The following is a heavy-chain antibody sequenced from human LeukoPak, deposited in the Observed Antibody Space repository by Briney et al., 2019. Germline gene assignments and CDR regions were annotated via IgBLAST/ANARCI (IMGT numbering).Heavy chain of an antibody. J-gene: IGHJ3*02. D-gene: IGHD3-22*01. V-gene: IGHV1-2*02. CDR1: GYTFTGYY. Sequence: ASVKVSCKASGYTFTGYYMHWVRQAPGQGLEWMGWINPNSGGTNYAQKFQGRVTMTRDTSISTAYMELGRLRSDDTAVYYCARAYDSSGYHDAFDIWGQGTMVTVSS. CDR3: ARAYDSSGYHDAFDI. CDR2: INPNSGGT.